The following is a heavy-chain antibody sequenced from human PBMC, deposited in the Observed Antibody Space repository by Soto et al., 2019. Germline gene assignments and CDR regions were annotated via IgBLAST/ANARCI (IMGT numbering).Heavy chain of an antibody. D-gene: IGHD6-13*01. V-gene: IGHV4-4*07. CDR1: SGSFITYY. Sequence: SETLSLTCTVSSGSFITYYWSWIRQPAGKGLEWIGRIYSTGSTLYNTSLKSRITMSVDTSKNQFSLKLSSVTAADTAVYYCAGGAAADYFDYWGQGTLVTVSS. J-gene: IGHJ4*02. CDR2: IYSTGST. CDR3: AGGAAADYFDY.